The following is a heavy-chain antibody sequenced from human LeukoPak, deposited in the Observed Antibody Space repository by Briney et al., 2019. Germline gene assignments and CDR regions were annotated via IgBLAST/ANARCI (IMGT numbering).Heavy chain of an antibody. J-gene: IGHJ4*02. CDR2: ISYDGSNK. CDR1: GFTFSSYA. D-gene: IGHD3-10*01. CDR3: ARDFVYRDMVRGVMGYYFDY. Sequence: GGSLRLSCAASGFTFSSYAMHWVRQAPGKGLEWVAVISYDGSNKYYADSVKGRFTISRDNSKNTLYLQMNSLRAEDTAVYYCARDFVYRDMVRGVMGYYFDYWGQGTLVTVSS. V-gene: IGHV3-30-3*01.